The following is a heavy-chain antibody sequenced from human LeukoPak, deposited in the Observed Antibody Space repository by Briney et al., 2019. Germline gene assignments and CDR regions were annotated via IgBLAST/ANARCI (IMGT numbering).Heavy chain of an antibody. CDR1: GFTFSSYA. V-gene: IGHV3-23*01. CDR2: ISGSGAST. J-gene: IGHJ6*03. CDR3: AKYASNYYYYYMDV. Sequence: EGSLRLSCAASGFTFSSYAMSWVRQAAGKGLDWVSAISGSGASTYSAGSVKGRFTISRDNSKNTLFLQMNSLRAEDTAVYYCAKYASNYYYYYMDVWGKGTTVTVSS. D-gene: IGHD2-2*01.